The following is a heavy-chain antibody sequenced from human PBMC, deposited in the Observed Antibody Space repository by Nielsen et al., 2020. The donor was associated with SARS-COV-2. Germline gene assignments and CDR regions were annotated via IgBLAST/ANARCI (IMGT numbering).Heavy chain of an antibody. D-gene: IGHD3-10*01. V-gene: IGHV3-48*02. CDR2: ISSSGSTI. Sequence: VRQAPGKGLEWVSYISSSGSTIYYADSVKGRFTISRDNAKNSLYLQMNSLRDEDTAVYYCARRPETWYYYGSGSYYGHLDYWGQGTLVTVSS. J-gene: IGHJ4*02. CDR3: ARRPETWYYYGSGSYYGHLDY.